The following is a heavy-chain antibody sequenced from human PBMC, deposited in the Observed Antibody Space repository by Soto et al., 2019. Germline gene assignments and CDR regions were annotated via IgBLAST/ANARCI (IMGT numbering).Heavy chain of an antibody. Sequence: QVQLVQSGADVKKPGASVKVSCKASGYTFTKYSMQWVRQAPGQRLEWMGWINAGTGNTRCSQKFQDRVTITRDTSASTAYMELSSLTSEDTALYYCAREAFGSGSYPLDYWGQGTLVTVSS. J-gene: IGHJ4*02. CDR1: GYTFTKYS. CDR2: INAGTGNT. V-gene: IGHV1-3*01. CDR3: AREAFGSGSYPLDY. D-gene: IGHD3-10*01.